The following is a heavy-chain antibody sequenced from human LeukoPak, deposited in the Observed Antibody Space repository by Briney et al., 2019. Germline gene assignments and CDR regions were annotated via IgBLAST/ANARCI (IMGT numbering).Heavy chain of an antibody. D-gene: IGHD4-11*01. CDR2: IRFDGSIT. Sequence: QPGGSLRLSCVASGFTLSSYWMHWVRQAPGKGLVWVSRIRFDGSITTYADFVKGRFTISRDNARNTLYLQVNSLRAEDTAVYYCARDDYNRLWGQGTLVTVSS. CDR3: ARDDYNRL. J-gene: IGHJ4*02. CDR1: GFTLSSYW. V-gene: IGHV3-74*01.